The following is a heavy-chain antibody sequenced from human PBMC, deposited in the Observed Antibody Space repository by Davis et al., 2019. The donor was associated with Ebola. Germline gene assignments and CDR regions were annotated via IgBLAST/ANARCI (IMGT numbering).Heavy chain of an antibody. V-gene: IGHV3-53*01. CDR2: IYSGGST. Sequence: PGGSLRLSCVASGFTFSSYTMSWVRQAPGKGLEWVSVIYSGGSTYYADSVKGRFTISRDNSKNTLYLQMNSLRAEDTAVYYCARALSRGPLWFGIMDVWGKGTTVTVSS. CDR1: GFTFSSYT. J-gene: IGHJ6*04. D-gene: IGHD3-10*01. CDR3: ARALSRGPLWFGIMDV.